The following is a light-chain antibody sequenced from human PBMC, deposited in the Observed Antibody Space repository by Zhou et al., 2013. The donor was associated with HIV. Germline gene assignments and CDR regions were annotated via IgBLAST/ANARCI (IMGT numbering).Light chain of an antibody. CDR1: QDISTW. J-gene: IGKJ3*01. CDR3: QQAHSFPCT. CDR2: GAS. V-gene: IGKV1-12*01. Sequence: DIQMTQSPSSLSASVGDRVTITCRASQDISTWLAWYQQKSGKAPELLIYGASSLQSGVPSRFSGSGSGTDFTLTISSLQPEDFGTYYCQQAHSFPCTFGPGTKVDIK.